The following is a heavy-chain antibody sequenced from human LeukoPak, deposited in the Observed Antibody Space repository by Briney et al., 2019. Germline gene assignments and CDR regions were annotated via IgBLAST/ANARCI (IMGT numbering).Heavy chain of an antibody. V-gene: IGHV3-7*01. CDR1: GFTFSSYG. CDR3: ARPGYCSGGSCYVAFGI. Sequence: PGGSLRLSCAASGFTFSSYGMHWVRQAPGKGLEWVANIKQDGSEKYYVDSVKGRFTISRDNAKNSLYLQMNSLRAEDTAVYYCARPGYCSGGSCYVAFGIWGQGTMVTVSS. CDR2: IKQDGSEK. D-gene: IGHD2-15*01. J-gene: IGHJ3*02.